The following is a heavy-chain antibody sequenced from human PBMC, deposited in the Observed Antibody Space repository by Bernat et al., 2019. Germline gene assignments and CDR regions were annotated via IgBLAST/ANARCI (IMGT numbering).Heavy chain of an antibody. V-gene: IGHV4-59*01. J-gene: IGHJ4*02. CDR1: GDSINSYY. Sequence: QVQLQESGPGLVKPSGTLSLTYTVSGDSINSYYWSWIRQPPGKGLEWIGYIYYRGSTNYSPSLKSRVTISLDASKNQFSLQLSSVTAADTAVYYCARARGIGESTDWGQGTLVTVSS. CDR2: IYYRGST. D-gene: IGHD3-10*01. CDR3: ARARGIGESTD.